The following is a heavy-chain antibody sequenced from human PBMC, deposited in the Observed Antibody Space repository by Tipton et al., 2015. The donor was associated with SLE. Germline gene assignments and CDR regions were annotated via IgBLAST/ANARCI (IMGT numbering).Heavy chain of an antibody. Sequence: SLRLSCTASGFNFDAQAMHWVRQAPGKGLEWVSSIDWRSGRVDYVDSMKGRFLISRDNALNSLYLQMNSLRVEDTAVYYCARRWDAFDLWGQGTMVTVSS. D-gene: IGHD4-23*01. J-gene: IGHJ3*01. CDR1: GFNFDAQA. CDR2: IDWRSGRV. V-gene: IGHV3-9*01. CDR3: ARRWDAFDL.